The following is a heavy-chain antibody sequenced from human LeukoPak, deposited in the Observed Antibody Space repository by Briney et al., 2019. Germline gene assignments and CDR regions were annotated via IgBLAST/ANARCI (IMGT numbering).Heavy chain of an antibody. CDR1: GYTFTSYG. CDR2: ISAYNGNT. D-gene: IGHD6-6*01. V-gene: IGHV1-18*01. CDR3: ARDPHSSSSDNWFDP. J-gene: IGHJ5*02. Sequence: ASAKVSCKASGYTFTSYGISWVRQAPGQGLEWMGWISAYNGNTNYAQKLQGRVTMTTDTSTSTAYMELRSLRSDDTAVYYCARDPHSSSSDNWFDPWGQGTLVTVSS.